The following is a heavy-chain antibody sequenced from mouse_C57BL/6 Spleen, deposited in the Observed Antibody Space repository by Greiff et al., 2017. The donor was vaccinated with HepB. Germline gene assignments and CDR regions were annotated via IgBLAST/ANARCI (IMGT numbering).Heavy chain of an antibody. CDR3: ARSYYYGSLYAMDY. V-gene: IGHV1-52*01. CDR2: IDPSDSET. D-gene: IGHD1-1*01. CDR1: GYTFTSYW. J-gene: IGHJ4*01. Sequence: QVQLQQSGAELVRPGSSVKLSCKASGYTFTSYWMHWVKQRPIQGLEWIGNIDPSDSETHYNQKFKDKATLTVDKSSSTAYMQLSSLTSEDSAVYYCARSYYYGSLYAMDYWGQGTSVTVSS.